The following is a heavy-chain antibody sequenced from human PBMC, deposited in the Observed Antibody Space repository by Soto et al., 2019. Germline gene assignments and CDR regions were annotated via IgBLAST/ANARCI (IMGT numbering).Heavy chain of an antibody. J-gene: IGHJ2*01. CDR1: GFTFNTYG. Sequence: QVQLVESGGGVVQPGRSLGLSCAAPGFTFNTYGMHWVRQAPGKGLEWVAAISYEGINKYYADSVKGRFTISRDNSKNTLYVQMNGLRPEDTAVYYCARSPQPTRGIHWYFDLWGRGILVTVSS. CDR2: ISYEGINK. V-gene: IGHV3-30*03. CDR3: ARSPQPTRGIHWYFDL. D-gene: IGHD1-26*01.